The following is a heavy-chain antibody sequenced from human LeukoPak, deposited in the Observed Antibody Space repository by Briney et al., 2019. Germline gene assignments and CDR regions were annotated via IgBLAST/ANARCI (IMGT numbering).Heavy chain of an antibody. D-gene: IGHD6-19*01. J-gene: IGHJ4*02. CDR2: ISSSSSTI. V-gene: IGHV3-48*04. CDR3: ARDLGAVAFDY. CDR1: GFTFSSYS. Sequence: QAGGSLRLSCAASGFTFSSYSMNWVRQAPGKGLEWVSYISSSSSTIYYADSVKGRFTISRDNAKNSLYLQMNSLRAEDTAVYYCARDLGAVAFDYWGQGTLVTVSS.